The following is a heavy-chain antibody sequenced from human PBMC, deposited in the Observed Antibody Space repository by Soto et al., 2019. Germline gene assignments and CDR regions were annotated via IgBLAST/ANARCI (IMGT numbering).Heavy chain of an antibody. CDR2: ISYDGSNK. D-gene: IGHD5-12*01. V-gene: IGHV3-30-3*01. CDR3: AREHTRDDYFDP. J-gene: IGHJ5*02. CDR1: GFTFSSYA. Sequence: PGGSLRLSCAASGFTFSSYAMHWVRQAPGKGLEWVAVISYDGSNKYYADSVKGRFTISRDNSKNTLYLQMNSLRAEDTAVYYCAREHTRDDYFDPWGQGTLVTVSS.